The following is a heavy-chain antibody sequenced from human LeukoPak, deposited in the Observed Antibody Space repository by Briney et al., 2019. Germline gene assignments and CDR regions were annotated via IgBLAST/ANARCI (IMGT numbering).Heavy chain of an antibody. J-gene: IGHJ3*02. V-gene: IGHV5-51*01. D-gene: IGHD1-26*01. Sequence: GESLKISCKGSGYSFTSYWIGWVRQMPGKGLEWMGIIYPGDSDTRYSPSYQGQVTISADKSISTAYLQWSSLKASDTAMYYCARPIVGAIDAFDIWGQGTMVTVSS. CDR1: GYSFTSYW. CDR3: ARPIVGAIDAFDI. CDR2: IYPGDSDT.